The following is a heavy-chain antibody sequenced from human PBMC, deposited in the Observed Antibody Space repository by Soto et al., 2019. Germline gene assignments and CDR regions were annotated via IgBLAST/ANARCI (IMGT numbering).Heavy chain of an antibody. J-gene: IGHJ5*02. CDR1: GFTFSTSA. CDR3: ARVYNYYDSSGIRNWFDP. V-gene: IGHV1-58*01. CDR2: IDVGSGNA. D-gene: IGHD3-22*01. Sequence: SVKVSCKTSGFTFSTSAVHWVRQARGHRLQRIGWIDVGSGNANYAQMLQERVTISVDTSKNQFSLKLSSVTAADTAVYYCARVYNYYDSSGIRNWFDPWGQGTLVTVSS.